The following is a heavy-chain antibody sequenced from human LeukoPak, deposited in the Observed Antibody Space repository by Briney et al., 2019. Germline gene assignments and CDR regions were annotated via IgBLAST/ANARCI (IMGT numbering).Heavy chain of an antibody. CDR3: AKSESSGWPIDAFDI. V-gene: IGHV3-9*03. CDR1: GFTFDDHA. D-gene: IGHD6-19*01. CDR2: ISWNSGSI. Sequence: PGRSLRLSCAASGFTFDDHAMHWVRQAPGKGLEWVSGISWNSGSIGYADSVKGRFTISRDNAKNSLYLQMNSLRAEDMALYYCAKSESSGWPIDAFDIWGQGTMVTVSS. J-gene: IGHJ3*02.